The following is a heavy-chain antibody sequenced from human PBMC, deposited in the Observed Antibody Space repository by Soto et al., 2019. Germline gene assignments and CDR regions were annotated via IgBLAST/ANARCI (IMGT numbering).Heavy chain of an antibody. CDR2: ISNDGTST. CDR3: ARDWYYYDTSDHFSADAFDI. CDR1: GFTPSNYW. J-gene: IGHJ3*02. D-gene: IGHD3-22*01. Sequence: GVSLRLSCGASGFTPSNYWMHWVRQAPGKGLVWVSRISNDGTSTNYADSVKGRFTTSRDNAKNTVYLEMNSLRAEDTAVYYCARDWYYYDTSDHFSADAFDIWGQGTTVTVS. V-gene: IGHV3-74*01.